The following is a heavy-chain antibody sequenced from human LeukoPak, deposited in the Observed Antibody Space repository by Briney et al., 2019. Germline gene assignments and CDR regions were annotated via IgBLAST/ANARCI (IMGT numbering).Heavy chain of an antibody. Sequence: SETLSLTCTVSGGSISSGGYYWSWIRQHPGKGLEWIGYIYYSGSTYFNPSLMSRVTISVDTSKNQFSLKLSSVTAADTAVYYCGRGRSGIAAGELWFDPWGQGTLVTVSS. CDR1: GGSISSGGYY. V-gene: IGHV4-31*03. CDR3: GRGRSGIAAGELWFDP. D-gene: IGHD6-13*01. J-gene: IGHJ5*02. CDR2: IYYSGST.